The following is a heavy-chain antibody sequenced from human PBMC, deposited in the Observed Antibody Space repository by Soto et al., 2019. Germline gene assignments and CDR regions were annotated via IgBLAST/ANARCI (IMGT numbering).Heavy chain of an antibody. D-gene: IGHD2-15*01. CDR1: GASISTYY. CDR2: ISYSGST. J-gene: IGHJ5*02. CDR3: ARDLKEYCSDGKCNWFDP. Sequence: SETLSLTCTVSGASISTYYWSWIRQPPGKGLEWIGYISYSGSTNYNPPLKSRVTISFDASKNEISLQVRSATAADAAVYYCARDLKEYCSDGKCNWFDPWGQGTLVIVSS. V-gene: IGHV4-59*01.